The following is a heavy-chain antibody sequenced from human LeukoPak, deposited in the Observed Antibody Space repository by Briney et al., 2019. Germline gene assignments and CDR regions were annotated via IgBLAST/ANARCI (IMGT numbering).Heavy chain of an antibody. Sequence: KPSETLSLTCTVSGGSISSYYWSWIRQPPGKGLEWIGYIYYRGSTNYNPSLKSRVTMSVDTSKNQFSLKMSSVTAADTAVYYCARDKFGEDYMDVWGKGATVTVSS. CDR1: GGSISSYY. CDR3: ARDKFGEDYMDV. D-gene: IGHD3-10*01. V-gene: IGHV4-59*01. J-gene: IGHJ6*03. CDR2: IYYRGST.